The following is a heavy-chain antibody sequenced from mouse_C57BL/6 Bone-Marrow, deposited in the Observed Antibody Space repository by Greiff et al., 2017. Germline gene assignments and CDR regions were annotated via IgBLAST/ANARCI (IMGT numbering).Heavy chain of an antibody. J-gene: IGHJ3*01. D-gene: IGHD1-1*01. CDR2: IYPRDGST. V-gene: IGHV1-78*01. Sequence: VKLQESDAELVKPGASVKISCKVSGYTFTDHTIHWMKQRPEQGLEWIGYIYPRDGSTKYNEKFKGKATLTADKSSSTAYMQLNSLTSEDSAVYFCASYYGSSPFAYWGQGTLVTVSA. CDR1: GYTFTDHT. CDR3: ASYYGSSPFAY.